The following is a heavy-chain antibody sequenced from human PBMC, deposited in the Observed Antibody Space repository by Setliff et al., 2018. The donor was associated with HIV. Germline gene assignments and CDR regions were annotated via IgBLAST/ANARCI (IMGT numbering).Heavy chain of an antibody. CDR3: ARSPTSNYLYYFDF. V-gene: IGHV4-34*10. Sequence: ASETLSLTCAVYGESLSAYYWTWIRQPPGKGLDWIGEINYSGSITYNPSLKSRFNMSVDTSKNQFSLKVSSVTAADTAVYYCARSPTSNYLYYFDFWGQGTLVTVSS. D-gene: IGHD4-4*01. J-gene: IGHJ4*02. CDR2: INYSGSI. CDR1: GESLSAYY.